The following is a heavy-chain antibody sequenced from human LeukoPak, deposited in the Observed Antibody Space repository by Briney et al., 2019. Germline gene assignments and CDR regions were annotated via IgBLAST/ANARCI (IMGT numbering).Heavy chain of an antibody. CDR1: GFTFSSYS. Sequence: GGSLRLSCAASGFTFSSYSKNWVRQAPGKGLEWVSSISSSSSYIYYADSVKGRFTISRDNAKNSLYLQMNSLRAEDTAVYYCAKTDSVRSDGLIHVLGPWGRGTLVTVSS. D-gene: IGHD3-16*01. J-gene: IGHJ5*02. V-gene: IGHV3-21*01. CDR3: AKTDSVRSDGLIHVLGP. CDR2: ISSSSSYI.